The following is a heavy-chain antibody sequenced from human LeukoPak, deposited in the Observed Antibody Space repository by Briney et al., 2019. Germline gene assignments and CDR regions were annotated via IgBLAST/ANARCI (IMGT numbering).Heavy chain of an antibody. Sequence: PSETLSLTCTVSGGSISSYYWNWIRQSPGKGLEWIGYIYYSGSLNYNPSLKSRVTISVDMSKNQFSLKLNSVTAADTAVYYCARGSQRHPNNWFDPWGQGTLVTVSS. V-gene: IGHV4-59*01. CDR2: IYYSGSL. D-gene: IGHD1-1*01. CDR1: GGSISSYY. J-gene: IGHJ5*02. CDR3: ARGSQRHPNNWFDP.